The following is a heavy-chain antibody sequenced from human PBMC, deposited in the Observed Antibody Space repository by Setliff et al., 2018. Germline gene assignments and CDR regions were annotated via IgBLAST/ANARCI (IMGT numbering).Heavy chain of an antibody. CDR2: FDPEDGET. D-gene: IGHD5-12*01. CDR3: ATVDIVATIKGGYYFDY. V-gene: IGHV1-24*01. Sequence: ASVKVSCKVSGYTLTELSMHWVRQAPGKGLEWMGGFDPEDGETIYAQKFQGRVTMTEDTSTDTAYMELSSLRSEDTAVYYCATVDIVATIKGGYYFDYWGQGTLVTVSS. J-gene: IGHJ4*02. CDR1: GYTLTELS.